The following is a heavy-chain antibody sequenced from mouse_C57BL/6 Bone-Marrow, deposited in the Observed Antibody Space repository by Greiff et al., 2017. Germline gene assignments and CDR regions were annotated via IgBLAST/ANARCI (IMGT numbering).Heavy chain of an antibody. J-gene: IGHJ4*01. CDR2: INPYNGDT. D-gene: IGHD4-1*01. CDR3: ARKLGDYYYAMDY. CDR1: GYSFTGYF. Sequence: VQLQQSGPELVKPGDSVKISCKASGYSFTGYFMNWVMQSHGKSLEWIGRINPYNGDTFYNQKFKGKATLTVDKSSSTAHMELRSLTSEDSAVYYCARKLGDYYYAMDYWGQGTSVTVSS. V-gene: IGHV1-20*01.